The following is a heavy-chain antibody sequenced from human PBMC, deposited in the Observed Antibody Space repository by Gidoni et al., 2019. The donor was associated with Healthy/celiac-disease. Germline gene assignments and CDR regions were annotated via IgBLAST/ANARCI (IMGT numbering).Heavy chain of an antibody. CDR1: GYTFTSYY. V-gene: IGHV1-46*01. CDR2: INPSGGST. CDR3: ARGIYDFWSGYYSPPNY. D-gene: IGHD3-3*01. J-gene: IGHJ4*02. Sequence: QVQLVQSGAEVKKPGASVKVSCKASGYTFTSYYMHWVRQAPGQGLEWMGIINPSGGSTSYAQKFQGRVTMTRDTSTSTVYMELSSLRSEDTAVYYCARGIYDFWSGYYSPPNYWGQGTLVTVSS.